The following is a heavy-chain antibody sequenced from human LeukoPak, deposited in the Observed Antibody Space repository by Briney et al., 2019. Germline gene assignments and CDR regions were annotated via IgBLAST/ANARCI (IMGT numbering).Heavy chain of an antibody. CDR2: ISAYNGNT. CDR1: GYTFTSYG. J-gene: IGHJ4*02. D-gene: IGHD6-6*01. CDR3: ARDLSIPSEYSSSGNFDY. Sequence: ASVKVSCKASGYTFTSYGISWVRQAPGQGLEWMGWISAYNGNTNYAQKLQGRVTMTTDTSTSTAYMELRSLRSDDTAVYYRARDLSIPSEYSSSGNFDYWGQGTLVTVSS. V-gene: IGHV1-18*01.